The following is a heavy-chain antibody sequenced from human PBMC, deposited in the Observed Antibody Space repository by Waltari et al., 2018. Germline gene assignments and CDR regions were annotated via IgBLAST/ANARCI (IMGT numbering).Heavy chain of an antibody. CDR2: INPSGSST. J-gene: IGHJ4*02. CDR1: GSTFTNYS. Sequence: QVQLVQSGAEVKKPGASVTVSCQASGSTFTNYSMHWVRQDPGQGLEWMGIINPSGSSTSYALKFEDRVTMTRDTSTSTVYMQLSSLKSEDTAIYYCARDSSSSGKGDYWGQGTLVTVSS. CDR3: ARDSSSSGKGDY. D-gene: IGHD6-6*01. V-gene: IGHV1-46*01.